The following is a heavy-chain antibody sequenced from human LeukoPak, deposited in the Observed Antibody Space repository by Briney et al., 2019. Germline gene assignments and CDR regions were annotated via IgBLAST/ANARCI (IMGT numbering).Heavy chain of an antibody. CDR2: IYYSGST. D-gene: IGHD3-22*01. CDR1: GGSISSYY. Sequence: SETLSLTCTVSGGSISSYYWSWIRQPPGKGLEWIGYIYYSGSTNYNPSLKSRVTISVDTSKNRFSLKLSSVTAADTAVYYCARDLTGDSSGYYDYWGQGTLVTVSS. V-gene: IGHV4-59*01. CDR3: ARDLTGDSSGYYDY. J-gene: IGHJ4*02.